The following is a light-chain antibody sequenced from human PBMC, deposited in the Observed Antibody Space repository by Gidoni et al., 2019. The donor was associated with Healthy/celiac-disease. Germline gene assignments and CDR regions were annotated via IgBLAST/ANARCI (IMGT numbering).Light chain of an antibody. Sequence: EIVLTQSPATLSLSPGERATLSCRASQSVSSYLAWYQQKPGQAPRILIYDEANRATSIPATCSGSRSGTEFTITISSIEPEDFAVYYCQQRSNRPLTFGGGTKVEIK. CDR3: QQRSNRPLT. J-gene: IGKJ4*01. CDR1: QSVSSY. V-gene: IGKV3-11*01. CDR2: DEA.